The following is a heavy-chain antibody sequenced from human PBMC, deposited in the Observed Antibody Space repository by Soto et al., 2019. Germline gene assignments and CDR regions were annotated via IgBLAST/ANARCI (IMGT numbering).Heavy chain of an antibody. CDR1: GGSISSSYY. J-gene: IGHJ3*02. CDR2: IYYSGST. Sequence: SETLSLTCTVSGGSISSSYYWGWIRQPPGKGLEWIGSIYYSGSTNYNPSLKSRVIISVDTSKNQFSLKLSSVTAADTAVYYCARIQLGYDAFDIWGQGTMVTVS. V-gene: IGHV4-39*01. D-gene: IGHD6-6*01. CDR3: ARIQLGYDAFDI.